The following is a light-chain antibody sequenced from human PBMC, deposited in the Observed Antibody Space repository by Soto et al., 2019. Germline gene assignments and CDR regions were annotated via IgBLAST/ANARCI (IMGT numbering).Light chain of an antibody. CDR3: QQYGSSPFT. Sequence: EIVLTQSPGTLSLSPGERATLSCRASQSVSSSYLAWYQQKPGQAPRLLIYGASSRATGIPDRFSGSGSGTDFPLTISRLEPEDFAVYYCQQYGSSPFTFGPGTKADIK. CDR2: GAS. CDR1: QSVSSSY. V-gene: IGKV3-20*01. J-gene: IGKJ3*01.